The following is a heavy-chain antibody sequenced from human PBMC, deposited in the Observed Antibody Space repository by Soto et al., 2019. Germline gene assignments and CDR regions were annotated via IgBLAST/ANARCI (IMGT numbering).Heavy chain of an antibody. CDR2: ISFYNGKT. V-gene: IGHV1-18*01. CDR1: GYSFSSFG. J-gene: IGHJ3*02. D-gene: IGHD1-26*01. CDR3: ARDVSVGANMDASEM. Sequence: QGQLVQSGPEVKKPGASVKVSCKTSGYSFSSFGISWLRRAPGQGPEWMGWISFYNGKTNFAQKFQDRITLTTDTSTTTAYMELRSLTSDDTAMYYCARDVSVGANMDASEMWGQGTMVTVSS.